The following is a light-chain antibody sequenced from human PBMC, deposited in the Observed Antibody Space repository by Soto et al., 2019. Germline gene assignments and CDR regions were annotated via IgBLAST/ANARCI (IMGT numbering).Light chain of an antibody. CDR2: GTS. J-gene: IGKJ2*01. V-gene: IGKV3-20*01. Sequence: EIVLTQSPDTLSLSPGERATLSCRASQSVLSNYLAWYQQKPGQAPRLLIYGTSRRVTGIPDRFSGSGSGTEFTLTISNLEPEDLAMYYCQQYGISPPGYTFAQGTKLEI. CDR1: QSVLSNY. CDR3: QQYGISPPGYT.